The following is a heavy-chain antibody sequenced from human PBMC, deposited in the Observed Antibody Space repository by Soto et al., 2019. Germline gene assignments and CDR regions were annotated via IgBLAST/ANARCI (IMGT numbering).Heavy chain of an antibody. Sequence: EVQLVESGGGLVQPGGSLRLSCAASGFTFSSYWMHWVRQAPGKGLVWVSRINSDGSSTSYEDSVKGRFTISRDNAKNTLYLPMNSLRAEDTAVYYCATAGYSSGWYVPYWYFDLWGRGTLVTVSS. CDR2: INSDGSST. V-gene: IGHV3-74*01. D-gene: IGHD6-19*01. CDR1: GFTFSSYW. CDR3: ATAGYSSGWYVPYWYFDL. J-gene: IGHJ2*01.